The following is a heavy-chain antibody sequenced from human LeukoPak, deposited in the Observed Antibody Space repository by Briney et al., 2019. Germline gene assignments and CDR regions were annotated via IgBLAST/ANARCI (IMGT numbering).Heavy chain of an antibody. V-gene: IGHV3-21*01. CDR1: GFTFSGYG. J-gene: IGHJ6*03. CDR2: ISSSSSYI. D-gene: IGHD5-24*01. CDR3: ARDRWLQSEDYYMDV. Sequence: GGSLRLSCTASGFTFSGYGMSWVRQAPGKGLEWVSSISSSSSYIYYADSVKGRFTISRDNARNSLYLQMYSLRAEDTAVYYCARDRWLQSEDYYMDVWGKGTTVTISS.